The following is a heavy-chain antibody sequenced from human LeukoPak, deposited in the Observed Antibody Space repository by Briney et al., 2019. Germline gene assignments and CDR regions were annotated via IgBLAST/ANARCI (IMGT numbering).Heavy chain of an antibody. J-gene: IGHJ6*03. CDR3: AREATAGCSSSWYSYYYYYMDV. V-gene: IGHV3-30*03. Sequence: GGSLRLSCAASGFTFSSYGMHWVRQAPGKGLEWVAVISYDGSNKYYADSVKGRFTISRDNSKNTLYLQMNSLRAEDTAVYYCAREATAGCSSSWYSYYYYYMDVWGKGTTVTVSS. CDR1: GFTFSSYG. D-gene: IGHD6-13*01. CDR2: ISYDGSNK.